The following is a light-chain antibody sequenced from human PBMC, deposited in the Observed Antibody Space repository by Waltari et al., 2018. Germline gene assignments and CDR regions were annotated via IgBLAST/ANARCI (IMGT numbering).Light chain of an antibody. Sequence: ETVLTQSPGTLSLSPGERASLSCRASQSIDNNYLAWYQQKPGQAPRLLIFAASIRATGIPGRFSGSGSGTDFTLIIRRLEPEDFAVYYCQQYGNSGGTFGQGTKVEIK. J-gene: IGKJ1*01. CDR2: AAS. CDR1: QSIDNNY. V-gene: IGKV3-20*01. CDR3: QQYGNSGGT.